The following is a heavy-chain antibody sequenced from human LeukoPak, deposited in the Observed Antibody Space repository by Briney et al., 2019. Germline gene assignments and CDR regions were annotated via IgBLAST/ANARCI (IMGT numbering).Heavy chain of an antibody. V-gene: IGHV4-39*01. Sequence: SETLSLTCTVSGGSISSSSYYWGWIRQPPGKGLEWIGSIYYSGSTYYNPSLKSRVTRSVDTSKNQFSLKLSSVTAADTAVYYCARPLSVTFGGVIDPWFDPWGQGTLVTVSS. D-gene: IGHD3-16*02. CDR2: IYYSGST. CDR3: ARPLSVTFGGVIDPWFDP. CDR1: GGSISSSSYY. J-gene: IGHJ5*02.